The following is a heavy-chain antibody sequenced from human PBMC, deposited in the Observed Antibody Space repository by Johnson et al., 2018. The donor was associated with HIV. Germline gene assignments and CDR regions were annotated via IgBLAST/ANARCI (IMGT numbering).Heavy chain of an antibody. D-gene: IGHD4-17*01. CDR2: FYSGGFT. CDR3: ARGGYGEVFDI. CDR1: GFTVSSNY. V-gene: IGHV3-66*01. J-gene: IGHJ3*02. Sequence: QLVESGGGLVQPGGSLRLSCAASGFTVSSNYMSWVRQAPGKGLEWVSVFYSGGFTYYADSVKGRFTISRDNSKNTLYLQMNSLRAEDTAVYYCARGGYGEVFDIWGQGTMVTVSS.